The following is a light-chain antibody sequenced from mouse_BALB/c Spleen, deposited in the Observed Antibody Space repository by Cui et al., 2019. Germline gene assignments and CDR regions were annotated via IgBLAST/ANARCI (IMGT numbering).Light chain of an antibody. J-gene: IGKJ5*01. V-gene: IGKV8-30*01. Sequence: DIVMSQSPSSLAVSVGEKVTMSCKSSQSLFYSSNQQNYLAWYQQKPGQSPKLLIYWASTRESGVPDRFTGSGSGTDFTLTISSVKAEDLAVYYCQQYYSYPLTFGAGTKLELK. CDR3: QQYYSYPLT. CDR1: QSLFYSSNQQNY. CDR2: WAS.